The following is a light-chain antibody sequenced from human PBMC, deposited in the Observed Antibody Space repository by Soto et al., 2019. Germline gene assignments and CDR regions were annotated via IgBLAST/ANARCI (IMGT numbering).Light chain of an antibody. CDR2: SNN. V-gene: IGLV1-44*01. J-gene: IGLJ3*02. Sequence: QAVVTQPPSASGTPGQRVTIPCSGSSSNIGSNTVNWYQQLPGTAPKLLIYSNNQRPSGVPDRFSGSKSGTSASLAISGLQSEDEADYYCAAWGASLNGGVFGGGTKLTVL. CDR1: SSNIGSNT. CDR3: AAWGASLNGGV.